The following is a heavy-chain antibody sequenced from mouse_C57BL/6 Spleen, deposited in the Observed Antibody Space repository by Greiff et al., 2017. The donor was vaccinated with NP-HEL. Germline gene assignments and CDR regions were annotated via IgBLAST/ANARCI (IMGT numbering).Heavy chain of an antibody. J-gene: IGHJ3*01. Sequence: QVQLKQPGAELVKPGASVKLSCKASGYTFTSYWMHWVKQRPGQGLEWIGMIHPNSGSTNYNEKFKSKATLTVDKSSSTAYMQLSSLTSEDSAVYYCARSDDGYFPAYWGQGTLVTVSA. CDR1: GYTFTSYW. CDR3: ARSDDGYFPAY. D-gene: IGHD2-3*01. V-gene: IGHV1-64*01. CDR2: IHPNSGST.